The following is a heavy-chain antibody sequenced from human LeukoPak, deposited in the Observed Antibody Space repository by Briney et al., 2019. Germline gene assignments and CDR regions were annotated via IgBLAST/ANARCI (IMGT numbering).Heavy chain of an antibody. J-gene: IGHJ5*02. CDR2: INHSGST. V-gene: IGHV4-34*01. Sequence: SETLSLTCAAYGGSFSGYYWSWIRQPPGKGLEWIGEINHSGSTNYNPSLKSRVTISVGTSKNQFSLKLSSVTAADTAVYYCARGNRVWGSYRNRNWFDPWGQGTLVTVSS. D-gene: IGHD3-16*02. CDR3: ARGNRVWGSYRNRNWFDP. CDR1: GGSFSGYY.